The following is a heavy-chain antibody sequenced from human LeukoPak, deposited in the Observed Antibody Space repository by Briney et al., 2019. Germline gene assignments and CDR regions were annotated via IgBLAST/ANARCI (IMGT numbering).Heavy chain of an antibody. CDR3: AKRDGYNFGPDLTDDY. V-gene: IGHV3-23*01. J-gene: IGHJ4*02. D-gene: IGHD5-24*01. Sequence: GGSLRLSCAASGFTFSSYAMSWVRQAPGKGLEWVSAISGSGGSTYYADSVKGRFTITRDNSKNTLYLQMNSLRAEDTAVYYCAKRDGYNFGPDLTDDYWGQGTLITVSS. CDR2: ISGSGGST. CDR1: GFTFSSYA.